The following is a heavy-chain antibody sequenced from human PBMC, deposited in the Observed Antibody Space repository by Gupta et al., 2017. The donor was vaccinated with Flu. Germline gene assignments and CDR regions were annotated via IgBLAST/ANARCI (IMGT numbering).Heavy chain of an antibody. V-gene: IGHV3-30*18. CDR1: GFTFMSYG. CDR2: ISYDGSNK. CDR3: AKDMITFGGVIVREDAFDI. D-gene: IGHD3-16*02. J-gene: IGHJ3*02. Sequence: QVQLVESGGGVVQPGRSLRLSCAASGFTFMSYGMHWVRHAPVKGLEWVAVISYDGSNKYYADSVKGRFTISRDNSKNTLYLQMNSLRAEDTAVYYCAKDMITFGGVIVREDAFDIWGQGTMVTVSS.